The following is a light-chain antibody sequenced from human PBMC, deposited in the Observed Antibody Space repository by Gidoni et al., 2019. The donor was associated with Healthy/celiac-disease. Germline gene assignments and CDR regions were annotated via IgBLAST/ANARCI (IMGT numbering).Light chain of an antibody. CDR2: DAS. J-gene: IGKJ4*01. V-gene: IGKV1-5*01. CDR3: QQYNSYSALT. Sequence: DIQMTQSPSTLSASLGDRVTITCRASQSISSWLASYQQKPGKAPKRLSYDASSLESGGPSRFSGSGAGTEFTLTISSLQPDEFATYYCQQYNSYSALTFGGGTKVEIK. CDR1: QSISSW.